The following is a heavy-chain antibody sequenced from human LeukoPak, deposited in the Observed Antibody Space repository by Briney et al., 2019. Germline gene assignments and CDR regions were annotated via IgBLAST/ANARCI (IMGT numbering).Heavy chain of an antibody. D-gene: IGHD6-19*01. J-gene: IGHJ6*02. V-gene: IGHV4-59*01. Sequence: PSETLSLTCTVSGGSISSYYWSWIRQPPGKGLEWIGYIYYSGSTNYNPSLKSRVTISVDTSKNQFSLKLSSVTAADTAVYYCASSIIAVAGLDYYYYGIDVWGQGTTVTVSS. CDR3: ASSIIAVAGLDYYYYGIDV. CDR2: IYYSGST. CDR1: GGSISSYY.